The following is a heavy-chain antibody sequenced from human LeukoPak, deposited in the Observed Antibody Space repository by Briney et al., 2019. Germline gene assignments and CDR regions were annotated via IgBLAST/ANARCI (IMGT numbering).Heavy chain of an antibody. CDR1: GFTVSHNY. Sequence: GGSLRLSCAASGFTVSHNYMSCVRQAPGKGLEWVSVIYSAGRTYYGDSVKGRFTISRDNSKNRLYLQMHSLRAEDTAVYYCARSSSSWHFYFDYWGQGTLVTVSS. D-gene: IGHD6-13*01. J-gene: IGHJ4*02. CDR3: ARSSSSWHFYFDY. CDR2: IYSAGRT. V-gene: IGHV3-66*01.